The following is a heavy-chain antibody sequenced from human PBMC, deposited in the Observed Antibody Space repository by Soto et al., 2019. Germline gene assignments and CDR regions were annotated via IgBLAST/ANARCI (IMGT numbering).Heavy chain of an antibody. J-gene: IGHJ2*01. CDR1: GGSISSGGYY. Sequence: QVQLQESGPGLVKPSQTLSLTCTVSGGSISSGGYYWSWIRQHPGKGLEWIGYIYYSGSTYYNPSLKSRVSISADTSSNYFSLMLSSVTAADTAVYYCARVGVVVPAAMETGDWEGGNFDLWGRGTLVTVSS. D-gene: IGHD2-2*01. V-gene: IGHV4-31*03. CDR3: ARVGVVVPAAMETGDWEGGNFDL. CDR2: IYYSGST.